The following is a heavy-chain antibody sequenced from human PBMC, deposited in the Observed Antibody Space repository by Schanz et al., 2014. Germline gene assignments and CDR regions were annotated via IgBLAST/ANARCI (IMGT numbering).Heavy chain of an antibody. D-gene: IGHD3-10*01. Sequence: QVQLVESGGGVVQPGRSLRLSCAASGFTFRSYGMHWVRQAPGKGLEWVALISYDGSSKNHADSVQGRFTISRDNSKNALYLQMDRLRDEDTAVYYCARGIITMVRGGDVGAYDIWGQGTMVTVSS. V-gene: IGHV3-33*01. CDR3: ARGIITMVRGGDVGAYDI. CDR2: ISYDGSSK. CDR1: GFTFRSYG. J-gene: IGHJ3*02.